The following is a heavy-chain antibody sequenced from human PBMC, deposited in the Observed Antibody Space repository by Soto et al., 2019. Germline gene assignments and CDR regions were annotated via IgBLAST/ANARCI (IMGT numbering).Heavy chain of an antibody. CDR2: IKSKTDGGTT. Sequence: GGSLRLSCAASGFTFSNAWMSWVRQGPGKGLEWVGRIKSKTDGGTTDYAAPVKGRFTVSRDDSKNILYLQMNSLKTEDTAVYYCYTGGKYYGMDVWGQGTTVTVSS. CDR1: GFTFSNAW. D-gene: IGHD1-26*01. V-gene: IGHV3-15*01. J-gene: IGHJ6*02. CDR3: YTGGKYYGMDV.